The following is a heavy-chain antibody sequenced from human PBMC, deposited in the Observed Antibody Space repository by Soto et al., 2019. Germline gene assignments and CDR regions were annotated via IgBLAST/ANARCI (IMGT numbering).Heavy chain of an antibody. V-gene: IGHV3-30-3*01. CDR1: GFTFSSYA. Sequence: GGSLRLSCAASGFTFSSYAMHWVRQAPGKGLEWVAVISYDGSNKYYADTVKGRFTISRDNSKNTLYLQMNSLRAEDTAVYYCARDYYRFNSGYGFSMDVWGQGTTVTVSS. D-gene: IGHD5-12*01. J-gene: IGHJ6*02. CDR3: ARDYYRFNSGYGFSMDV. CDR2: ISYDGSNK.